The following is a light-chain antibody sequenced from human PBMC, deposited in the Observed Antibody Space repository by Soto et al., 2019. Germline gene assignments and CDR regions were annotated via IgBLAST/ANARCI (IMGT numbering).Light chain of an antibody. CDR3: CSFARGSSYV. Sequence: QSALTQPASVSGSPGQSITISCTGTSSDVGSYNLVSWYQQHPGKAPKLIISEGSERPSGVSTRFSGSKSGNTASLTISGLHAEDEADYYCCSFARGSSYVFGTGTKLTVL. CDR1: SSDVGSYNL. J-gene: IGLJ1*01. CDR2: EGS. V-gene: IGLV2-23*01.